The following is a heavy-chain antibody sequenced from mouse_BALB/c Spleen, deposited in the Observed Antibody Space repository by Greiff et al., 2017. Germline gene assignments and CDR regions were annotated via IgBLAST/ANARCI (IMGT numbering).Heavy chain of an antibody. Sequence: DVKLVESGGGLVQPGGSRKLSCAASGFTFSSFGMHWVRQAPEKGLEWVAYISSGSSTIYYADTVKGRFTISRDNPKNTLFLQMTSLRSEDTAMYYCARSLNYDYASWFAYWGQGTLVTVSA. CDR2: ISSGSSTI. V-gene: IGHV5-17*02. CDR1: GFTFSSFG. D-gene: IGHD2-4*01. J-gene: IGHJ3*01. CDR3: ARSLNYDYASWFAY.